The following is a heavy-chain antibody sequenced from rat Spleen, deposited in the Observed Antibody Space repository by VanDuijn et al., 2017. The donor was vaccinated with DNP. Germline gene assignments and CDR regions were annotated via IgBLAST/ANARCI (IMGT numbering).Heavy chain of an antibody. Sequence: EVQLVESGGGLVQPGRSLKLSCAASGFTFGDYYMAWVRQAPKKGLEWVASINTDGDSTYYLDSVKGRFTISRDNAENTAYLQVIKLGSEDTAFYYCATGSFDYWGQGVMVTVSS. V-gene: IGHV5-25*01. CDR1: GFTFGDYY. CDR3: ATGSFDY. CDR2: INTDGDST. D-gene: IGHD5-1*01. J-gene: IGHJ2*01.